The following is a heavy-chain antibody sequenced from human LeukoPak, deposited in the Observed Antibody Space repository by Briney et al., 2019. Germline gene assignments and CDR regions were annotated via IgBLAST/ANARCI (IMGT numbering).Heavy chain of an antibody. D-gene: IGHD1-26*01. CDR3: AHSKRGGGYYINAFAV. CDR2: SYSGGNA. J-gene: IGHJ3*01. Sequence: SETLSFTCSVSVAATSAYYWSWIRQPPGKGVEWIGYSYSGGNANYNHSLKSRVTISIDTSENQFSLRLTSVTAADTAVYFCAHSKRGGGYYINAFAVWGQGALVTISS. CDR1: VAATSAYY. V-gene: IGHV4-59*01.